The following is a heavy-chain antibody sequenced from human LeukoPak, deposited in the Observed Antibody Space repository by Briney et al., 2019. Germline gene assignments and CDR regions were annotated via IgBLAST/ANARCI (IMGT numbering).Heavy chain of an antibody. CDR1: GFTFSDYY. CDR3: ARADSSGWYRDYYYYMDV. D-gene: IGHD6-19*01. Sequence: GGSLRLSCAAAGFTFSDYYISWVRQAPGEGLEWVANIKQDGSEKYYVDSVKGRLTISRDNAKNSLYLQMNSLRAEDTAVYYCARADSSGWYRDYYYYMDVWGKGTTVTVSS. J-gene: IGHJ6*03. CDR2: IKQDGSEK. V-gene: IGHV3-7*01.